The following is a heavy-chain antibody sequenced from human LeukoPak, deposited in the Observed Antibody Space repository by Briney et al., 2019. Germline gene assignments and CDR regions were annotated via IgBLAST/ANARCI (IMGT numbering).Heavy chain of an antibody. Sequence: GASVKVSCKASGYTFTDSYMHWVRQAPGQGLKWMGWINPYSGGTNYAQEFQGRVTMTRDTSITTAYMELSRLTSDDTALYYCARKSASGYYSNFDYWGQGTLVTVSS. J-gene: IGHJ4*02. CDR2: INPYSGGT. CDR3: ARKSASGYYSNFDY. CDR1: GYTFTDSY. D-gene: IGHD3-22*01. V-gene: IGHV1-2*02.